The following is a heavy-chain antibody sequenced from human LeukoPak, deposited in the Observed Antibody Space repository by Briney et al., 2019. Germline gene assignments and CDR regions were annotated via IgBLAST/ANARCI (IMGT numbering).Heavy chain of an antibody. CDR3: ARVVTPRYCSTPSCYWKGWFDP. D-gene: IGHD2-2*01. CDR2: IIPIFGTA. CDR1: GGTFSRYA. J-gene: IGHJ5*02. V-gene: IGHV1-69*13. Sequence: SVKVSCKASGGTFSRYAMSWVRQAPGQGLEWMGGIIPIFGTASFAQKFQGRVTITADESTGTAYMELSSLRSEDTAVYYCARVVTPRYCSTPSCYWKGWFDPWGQGTLVTVSS.